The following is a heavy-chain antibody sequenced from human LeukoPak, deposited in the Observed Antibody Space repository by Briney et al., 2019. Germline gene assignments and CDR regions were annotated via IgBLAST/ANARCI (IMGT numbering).Heavy chain of an antibody. V-gene: IGHV3-23*01. CDR3: AKAVAVADYFDY. CDR1: GFTFSSYG. CDR2: ISGSGGST. J-gene: IGHJ4*02. D-gene: IGHD6-19*01. Sequence: PGGSLRLSCAASGFTFSSYGMSWVRQAPGKGLEWVSAISGSGGSTYYADSVKGRFTISRDNSKNTLYLQMNSLRAEDTAVYYCAKAVAVADYFDYWGQGTLVTVSS.